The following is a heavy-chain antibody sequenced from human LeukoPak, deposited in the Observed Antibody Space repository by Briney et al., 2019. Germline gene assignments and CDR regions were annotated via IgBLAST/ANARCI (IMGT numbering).Heavy chain of an antibody. D-gene: IGHD3-10*02. CDR1: GYTFTSYG. CDR3: ASVRGRF. V-gene: IGHV1-46*01. Sequence: ASVKVSCKASGYTFTSYGISWVRQAPGQGLEWMGIINPSGGSTSYAQKFQGRVTMTRDMSTSTVYMELSSLRSEDTAVYYCASVRGRFWGQGTLVTVSS. J-gene: IGHJ4*02. CDR2: INPSGGST.